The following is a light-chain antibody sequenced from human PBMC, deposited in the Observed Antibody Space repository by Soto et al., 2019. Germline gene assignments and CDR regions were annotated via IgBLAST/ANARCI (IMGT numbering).Light chain of an antibody. Sequence: DIQMTQSPSSVSASVGDRVTITCRASQDINKWLAWYQQKPGLAPNLVIYTASRLHGGGPSRFSGSASVTDFTLTISSLQPEDVATYYCQQGKSFPLTFGGGTKVEI. CDR2: TAS. CDR1: QDINKW. V-gene: IGKV1-12*01. J-gene: IGKJ4*01. CDR3: QQGKSFPLT.